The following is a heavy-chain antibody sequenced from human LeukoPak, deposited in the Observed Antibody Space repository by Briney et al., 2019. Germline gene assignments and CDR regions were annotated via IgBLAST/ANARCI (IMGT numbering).Heavy chain of an antibody. CDR1: GSTFTSYA. Sequence: GGSLRLSCPASGSTFTSYAMSWVRQAPGKGLDWVSSIIGSGGSTYYAGSVKGRFTLSRDNYKNTLYLQMNSLRAEDTAVYYCAKVGGCTGEKRLCAPNFDYWGQGTLVTVSS. D-gene: IGHD1-26*01. CDR3: AKVGGCTGEKRLCAPNFDY. J-gene: IGHJ4*02. V-gene: IGHV3-23*01. CDR2: IIGSGGST.